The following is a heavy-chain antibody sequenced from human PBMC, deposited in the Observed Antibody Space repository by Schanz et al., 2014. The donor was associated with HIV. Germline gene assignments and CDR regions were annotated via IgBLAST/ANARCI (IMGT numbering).Heavy chain of an antibody. CDR1: GFTFSNFA. CDR3: AKPEYDSSGNSQSHFDY. J-gene: IGHJ4*02. D-gene: IGHD3-22*01. CDR2: ITEGGGRT. Sequence: EVHLLESGGGLAQPGGSLTLSCAASGFTFSNFAMSWVRQAPGKGLEWVSSITEGGGRTYYADSVNGRFTISRDNSKNTLYLQMTTLRTEDTAVYYCAKPEYDSSGNSQSHFDYWGQGTLVTVSS. V-gene: IGHV3-23*01.